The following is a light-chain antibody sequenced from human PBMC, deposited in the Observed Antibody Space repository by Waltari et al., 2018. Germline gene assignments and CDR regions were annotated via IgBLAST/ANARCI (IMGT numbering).Light chain of an antibody. CDR3: QQYYSAVT. CDR1: QNILHTSNNLNY. J-gene: IGKJ4*01. CDR2: WAS. V-gene: IGKV4-1*01. Sequence: DIVMTQSPDSLAVSLGERATINCKSSQNILHTSNNLNYLAWDQQKPGQPPKMFIYWASIRQFGVPARFSGGGAGTDFTLTIASLQAEDGAIYYCQQYYSAVTFGGGTKVEIK.